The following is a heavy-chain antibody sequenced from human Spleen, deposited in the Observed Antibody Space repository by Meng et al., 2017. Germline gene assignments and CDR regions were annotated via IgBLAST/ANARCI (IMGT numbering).Heavy chain of an antibody. J-gene: IGHJ4*02. D-gene: IGHD4-17*01. Sequence: QVQLQQWGAGLLKPSETLSLNCVVYGGSLSGYYWSWIRLLPGKGLDWIGEINHSGSTTYNPSLESRVTISLDTSKNQFSLRLGSVTAADTAVYYCARQGADYGDPRHFDYWGQGTLVTVSS. CDR1: GGSLSGYY. V-gene: IGHV4-34*01. CDR2: INHSGST. CDR3: ARQGADYGDPRHFDY.